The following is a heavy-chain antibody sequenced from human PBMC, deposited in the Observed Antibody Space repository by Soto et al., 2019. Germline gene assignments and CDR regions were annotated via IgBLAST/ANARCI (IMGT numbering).Heavy chain of an antibody. J-gene: IGHJ4*02. V-gene: IGHV4-39*01. CDR1: GGSITSSSFY. CDR2: IYYSGST. CDR3: ARGYDILPGPIDY. Sequence: SETLSLTCTVSGGSITSSSFYWGWIRQPPGKGLEWIGIIYYSGSTYYNPSLKSRVTISVDTSKSQFSLNLNSVTAADTAVYYCARGYDILPGPIDYWGPGTLVTVSS. D-gene: IGHD3-9*01.